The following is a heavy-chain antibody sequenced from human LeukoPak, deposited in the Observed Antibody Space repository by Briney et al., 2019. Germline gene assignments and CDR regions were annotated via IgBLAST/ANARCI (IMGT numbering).Heavy chain of an antibody. J-gene: IGHJ5*02. Sequence: SETLSLTCTVSGYSISSGYYWGWIRQPPGKGLEWIGSIYHSGSTYYNPSLKSRVTISVDTSKNQFSLKLSSVTATDTAVYYCARGVITMVRGVIITSWFDPWGQGTLVTVSS. CDR1: GYSISSGYY. CDR3: ARGVITMVRGVIITSWFDP. CDR2: IYHSGST. D-gene: IGHD3-10*01. V-gene: IGHV4-38-2*02.